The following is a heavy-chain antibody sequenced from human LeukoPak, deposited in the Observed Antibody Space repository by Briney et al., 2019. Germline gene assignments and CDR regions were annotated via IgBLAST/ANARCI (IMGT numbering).Heavy chain of an antibody. V-gene: IGHV1-69*06. D-gene: IGHD3-3*01. CDR2: IIPIFGTA. Sequence: SVKVSCKVSGYTLTELSMHWVRQAPGKGLEWMGGIIPIFGTANYAQKFQGRVTITADKSTSTAYMELSSLRSEDTAVYYCAVPKWSGYSTGATHAFDIWGQGTMVTVSS. CDR1: GYTLTELS. J-gene: IGHJ3*02. CDR3: AVPKWSGYSTGATHAFDI.